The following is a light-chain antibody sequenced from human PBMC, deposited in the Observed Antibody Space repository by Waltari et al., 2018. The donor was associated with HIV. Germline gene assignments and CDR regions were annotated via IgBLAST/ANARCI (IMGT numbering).Light chain of an antibody. CDR1: QSVSSSY. J-gene: IGKJ5*01. Sequence: EIVLTQSPGTLPLSPGERATLSCRASQSVSSSYLAWYQQKPGQAPRLLIYGASSRATGIPDRFSGSGSGTDFTLTISRLEPEDFAVYYCQQDGSSPPITFGQGTRLEIK. CDR2: GAS. CDR3: QQDGSSPPIT. V-gene: IGKV3-20*01.